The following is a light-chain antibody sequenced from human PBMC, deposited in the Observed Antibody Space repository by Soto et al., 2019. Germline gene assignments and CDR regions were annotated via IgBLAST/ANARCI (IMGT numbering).Light chain of an antibody. J-gene: IGLJ3*02. CDR1: SGSVSTSYY. CDR2: STN. CDR3: VLYMGSGISV. V-gene: IGLV8-61*01. Sequence: QAVVTQEPSFSVSPGGTVTLTCGLSSGSVSTSYYPSWYQQTPGQAPRTLIYSTNTRSSGVPDRFSGSILGNKAALTITGAQADDESDYYCVLYMGSGISVFGGGTKVTAL.